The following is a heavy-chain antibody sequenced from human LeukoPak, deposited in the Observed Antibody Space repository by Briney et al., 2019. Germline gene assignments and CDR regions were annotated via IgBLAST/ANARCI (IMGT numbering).Heavy chain of an antibody. J-gene: IGHJ4*02. CDR1: GFTFNSYA. CDR3: AKGGRKGKYYFDY. D-gene: IGHD1-14*01. Sequence: GGSLRLSCAAPGFTFNSYAMIWVRQAPGKGLEWVSGISGSGGDPHYAESVKGRFTISRDNSKNTLYLQMNSLRGEDTAVYYCAKGGRKGKYYFDYWGQGTLVTVSS. CDR2: ISGSGGDP. V-gene: IGHV3-23*01.